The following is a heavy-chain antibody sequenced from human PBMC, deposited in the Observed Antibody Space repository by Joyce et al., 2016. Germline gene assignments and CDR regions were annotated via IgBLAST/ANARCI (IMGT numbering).Heavy chain of an antibody. Sequence: QVQLVQSGAEMKKPGDSVKVSCTAYGYSFTRYGISWVRQAPGQGPEWVAWISGYNGNTRFAQKLQGRITITTDTAANTAYMDLMSLRSDDTAVYYCARAGRNTQFYFDYWGQGTLVTVSS. D-gene: IGHD5-24*01. V-gene: IGHV1-18*04. CDR1: GYSFTRYG. CDR2: ISGYNGNT. J-gene: IGHJ4*02. CDR3: ARAGRNTQFYFDY.